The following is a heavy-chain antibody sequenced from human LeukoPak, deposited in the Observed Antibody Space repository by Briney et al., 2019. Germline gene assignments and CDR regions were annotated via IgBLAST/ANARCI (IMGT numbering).Heavy chain of an antibody. Sequence: GASVKVSCKASGGTFSSYAISWVRQAPGQVLEWMGGIIPIFGTANYAQKFQGRVTITADESTSTAYMELSSLRSEDTAVYYCARAYYYGSGSYDWGQGTLVTVSS. V-gene: IGHV1-69*01. CDR1: GGTFSSYA. D-gene: IGHD3-10*01. CDR2: IIPIFGTA. J-gene: IGHJ4*02. CDR3: ARAYYYGSGSYD.